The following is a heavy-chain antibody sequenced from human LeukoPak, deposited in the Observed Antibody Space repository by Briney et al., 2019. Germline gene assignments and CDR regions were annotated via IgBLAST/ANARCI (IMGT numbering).Heavy chain of an antibody. V-gene: IGHV3-7*04. CDR1: GFPLSNYW. D-gene: IGHD6-13*01. Sequence: PGGSLRLSCAASGFPLSNYWMTWVRQAPGKGLEWVANIKEDGSEKYYVDSVKGRFTISRDNAENSLSLQMKSLRAEDTAVYYCARDITPQSYSNIWYDAFDLWGQGTMVIVSS. CDR2: IKEDGSEK. CDR3: ARDITPQSYSNIWYDAFDL. J-gene: IGHJ3*01.